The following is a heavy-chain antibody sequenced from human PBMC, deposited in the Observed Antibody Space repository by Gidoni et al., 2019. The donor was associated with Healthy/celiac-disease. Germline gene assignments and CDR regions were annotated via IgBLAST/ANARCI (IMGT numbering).Heavy chain of an antibody. J-gene: IGHJ4*02. V-gene: IGHV4-39*01. CDR2: IYYSGST. D-gene: IGHD6-19*01. Sequence: QLQLQESGPGLVKPSETLSLTCTVSGGSISSSSYYWGWIRQPPGKGLEWIGSIYYSGSTYYNPSLKSRVTISVDTSKNQFSLKLSSVTAADTAVYYCARQRVAGHLDYWGQGTLVTVSS. CDR1: GGSISSSSYY. CDR3: ARQRVAGHLDY.